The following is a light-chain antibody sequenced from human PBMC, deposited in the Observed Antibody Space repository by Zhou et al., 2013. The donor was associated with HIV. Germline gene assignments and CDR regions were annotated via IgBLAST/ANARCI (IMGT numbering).Light chain of an antibody. CDR1: QSVGSN. J-gene: IGKJ1*01. Sequence: EIVMTQSPAALSVSPGERATLSCRASQSVGSNLAWYQLKPGQAPRLLIYGASTRAPDVPDTFSGSGSGTEFTLTISSLQTEDFAVYYCQFYNNWPPTWTFGQGTKVEMK. V-gene: IGKV3-15*01. CDR3: QFYNNWPPTWT. CDR2: GAS.